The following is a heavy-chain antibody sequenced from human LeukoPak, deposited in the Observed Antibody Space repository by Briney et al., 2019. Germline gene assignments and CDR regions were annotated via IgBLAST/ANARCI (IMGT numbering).Heavy chain of an antibody. Sequence: PGGSLRLSCAASGFTFSSYAMHWVRQAPGKGLEWVAVISYDGSNKYYADSVKGRFTISRDNSKNTLYLQMNSLRAEDTAVYYCARMKRLGESTTRNDAFDIWGQGTMVTVSS. CDR3: ARMKRLGESTTRNDAFDI. CDR1: GFTFSSYA. J-gene: IGHJ3*02. V-gene: IGHV3-30*04. CDR2: ISYDGSNK. D-gene: IGHD3-16*01.